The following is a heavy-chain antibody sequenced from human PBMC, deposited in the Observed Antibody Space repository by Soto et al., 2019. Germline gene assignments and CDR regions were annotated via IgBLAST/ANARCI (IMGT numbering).Heavy chain of an antibody. Sequence: QVQLRESGPGLVKPSETLSLTCTVSGGSISSYYWSWIRQPAGKGLEWIGGIYTSGSTNYNPSLKSRVTMSVDTSKNQFSLKLSSVTAADTAVYYCARGGRYSSSWYRGIDWFDPWGQGTLVTVSS. D-gene: IGHD6-13*01. V-gene: IGHV4-4*07. CDR2: IYTSGST. CDR1: GGSISSYY. CDR3: ARGGRYSSSWYRGIDWFDP. J-gene: IGHJ5*02.